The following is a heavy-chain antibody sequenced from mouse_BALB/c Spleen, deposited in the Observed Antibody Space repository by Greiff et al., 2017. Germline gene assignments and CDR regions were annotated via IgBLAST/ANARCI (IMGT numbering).Heavy chain of an antibody. V-gene: IGHV3-2*02. J-gene: IGHJ3*01. CDR1: GYSITSDYA. D-gene: IGHD2-4*01. CDR3: ARGMITGFAY. CDR2: ISYSGST. Sequence: EVQGVESGPGLVKPSQSLSLTCTVTGYSITSDYAWNWIRQFPGNKLEWMGYISYSGSTSYNPSLKSRISITRDTSKNQFFLQLNSVTTEDTATYYCARGMITGFAYWGQGTLVTVSA.